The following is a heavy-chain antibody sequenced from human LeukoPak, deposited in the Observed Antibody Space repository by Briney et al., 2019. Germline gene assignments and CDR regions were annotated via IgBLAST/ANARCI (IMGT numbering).Heavy chain of an antibody. CDR3: ARESSLRYFDWLLDDY. CDR2: ISYDGSNK. D-gene: IGHD3-9*01. Sequence: GGSLRLSCAASGFTFSSYAMHWVRQAPGKGLEWVAVISYDGSNKYYADSVKGRFTISRDNSKNTLYLQVNSLRAEDTAVYYCARESSLRYFDWLLDDYWGQGTLVTVSS. CDR1: GFTFSSYA. J-gene: IGHJ4*02. V-gene: IGHV3-30-3*01.